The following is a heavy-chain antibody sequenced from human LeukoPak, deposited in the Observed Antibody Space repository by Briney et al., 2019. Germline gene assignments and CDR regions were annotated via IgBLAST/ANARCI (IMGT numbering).Heavy chain of an antibody. CDR1: GYTFTGYY. J-gene: IGHJ6*03. D-gene: IGHD3-9*01. CDR2: INPNSGGT. Sequence: ASVKVSCKVSGYTFTGYYMHWVRQAPGQGLGWMGRINPNSGGTNYAQKFQGRVTMTRDTSISTAYMELSRLRSDDTAVYYCARDRVYDILTGYYYYYYYMDVWGKGTTVTVSS. CDR3: ARDRVYDILTGYYYYYYYMDV. V-gene: IGHV1-2*06.